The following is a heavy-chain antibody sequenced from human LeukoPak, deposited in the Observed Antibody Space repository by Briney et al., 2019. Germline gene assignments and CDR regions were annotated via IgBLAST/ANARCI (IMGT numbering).Heavy chain of an antibody. CDR2: ISGSGGST. Sequence: GGSLRLSCAASGFTFSTYAMSWVRQAPGKGLEWVSAISGSGGSTYYADPVKGRFTISRDNSKNTLYLQVNSLRAEDTAVYYCAKEGYSSTWYPDYWGQGTLVTVSS. D-gene: IGHD6-13*01. CDR1: GFTFSTYA. CDR3: AKEGYSSTWYPDY. J-gene: IGHJ4*02. V-gene: IGHV3-23*01.